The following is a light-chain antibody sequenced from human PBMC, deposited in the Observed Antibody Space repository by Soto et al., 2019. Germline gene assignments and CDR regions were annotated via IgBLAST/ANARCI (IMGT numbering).Light chain of an antibody. CDR1: QTFSSNY. V-gene: IGKV3-20*01. CDR3: QQYTHWPVWS. J-gene: IGKJ1*01. Sequence: EIVLTQSPGTLSLSPGERASLSCRASQTFSSNYLAWYQQKPGQAPRLLIYAASGRATGIPDRFSGSGSGTDFTLTISRLEPEDFAMYYCQQYTHWPVWSFGQGTKVEIK. CDR2: AAS.